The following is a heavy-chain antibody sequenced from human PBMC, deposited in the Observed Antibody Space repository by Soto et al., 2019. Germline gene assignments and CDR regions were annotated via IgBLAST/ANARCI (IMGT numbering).Heavy chain of an antibody. CDR2: ISYDGSNK. D-gene: IGHD2-21*01. V-gene: IGHV3-30-3*01. Sequence: QVQLVESGGGVVQPGRYLRLSCAASGFTFSSYAMHWVRQAPGKGLEWVAVISYDGSNKYYADSVKGRFTISRDNSKNTLYLQMNSLRAEDTAVYYCAIYSHFDYWGQGTLVTVSS. CDR1: GFTFSSYA. J-gene: IGHJ4*02. CDR3: AIYSHFDY.